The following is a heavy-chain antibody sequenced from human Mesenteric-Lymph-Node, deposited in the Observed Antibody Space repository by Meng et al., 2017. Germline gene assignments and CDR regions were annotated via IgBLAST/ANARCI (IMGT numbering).Heavy chain of an antibody. D-gene: IGHD2-15*01. CDR3: ARDRAGGYCSGGSCWLFDP. J-gene: IGHJ5*02. V-gene: IGHV1-18*01. CDR1: GYTFTSYG. CDR2: ISAYNGNT. Sequence: ASVKVSCKASGYTFTSYGISWVRQAPGQGLEWMGWISAYNGNTNYAQKFQGRVTITRDTSASTAYMELSSLRSEDTAVYYCARDRAGGYCSGGSCWLFDPWGQGTRVTVSS.